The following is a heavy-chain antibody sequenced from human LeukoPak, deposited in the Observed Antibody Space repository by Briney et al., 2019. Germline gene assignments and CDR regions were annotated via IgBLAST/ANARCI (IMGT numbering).Heavy chain of an antibody. D-gene: IGHD5-24*01. J-gene: IGHJ3*02. V-gene: IGHV4-59*01. CDR3: VRVQADGHSDI. Sequence: PSETLSLTCTVSGGSISNYHWSWTRQPPGKGLGWIGYIYYRGSTKYNPSLESRVTISVDMSKNQFSLKLNSVTAADTAVYYCVRVQADGHSDIWGQGTMVTVSS. CDR2: IYYRGST. CDR1: GGSISNYH.